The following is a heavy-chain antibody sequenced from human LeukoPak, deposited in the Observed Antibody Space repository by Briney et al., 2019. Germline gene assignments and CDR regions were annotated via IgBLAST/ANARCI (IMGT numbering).Heavy chain of an antibody. CDR3: ARLWGSVSGYFDY. J-gene: IGHJ4*02. CDR1: GYTFSSHV. Sequence: PVRSLRLSCAVSGYTFSSHVMHWVRQAPGEGLGWVAAIWYDGSDKYYADSVKGRFTISRDNSKNMLYLQMDSLRAEDRALYYCARLWGSVSGYFDYWGQGTLVTASS. D-gene: IGHD2-21*01. CDR2: IWYDGSDK. V-gene: IGHV3-33*01.